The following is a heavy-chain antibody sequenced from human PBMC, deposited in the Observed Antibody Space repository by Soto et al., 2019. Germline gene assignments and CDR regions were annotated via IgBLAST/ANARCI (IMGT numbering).Heavy chain of an antibody. V-gene: IGHV3-21*01. Sequence: PGGSLRLSCAASGFTFSSYSMNWVRQAPGKGLEWVSSISSSSSYIYYADSVKGRFTISRDNAKNSLYLQMNSLRAEDTAVYYCARASSLPGYSYGKYNWFDPWGQGTLVTVSS. CDR2: ISSSSSYI. CDR1: GFTFSSYS. J-gene: IGHJ5*02. CDR3: ARASSLPGYSYGKYNWFDP. D-gene: IGHD5-18*01.